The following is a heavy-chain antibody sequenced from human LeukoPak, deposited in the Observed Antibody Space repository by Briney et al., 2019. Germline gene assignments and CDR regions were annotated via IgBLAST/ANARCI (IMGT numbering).Heavy chain of an antibody. D-gene: IGHD3-22*01. Sequence: GGSLRLSCAASGFTFSSYSMNWVRQAPGKGLEWVSPISRSSSYIYYADSVKGRFTIPRDNAKNSLYLQMNSLRAEDTAVYYCARDSYYYDSSGYYNDAFDIWGQGTMVTVSS. CDR2: ISRSSSYI. J-gene: IGHJ3*02. CDR3: ARDSYYYDSSGYYNDAFDI. V-gene: IGHV3-21*01. CDR1: GFTFSSYS.